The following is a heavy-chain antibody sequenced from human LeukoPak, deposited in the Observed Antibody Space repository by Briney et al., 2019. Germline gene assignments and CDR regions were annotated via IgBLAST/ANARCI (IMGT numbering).Heavy chain of an antibody. CDR1: GYSFTSYW. V-gene: IGHV5-10-1*01. CDR2: IDPSDSYT. D-gene: IGHD3-10*01. J-gene: IGHJ5*02. Sequence: GESLEISRQGSGYSFTSYWISWVPQMPGKGLEWMGRIDPSDSYTNYSPSFQGHVTISADKSISTAYLQWSSLKASATAMYYCAPGRGGLEDLTFDPWGQGTLVTVSS. CDR3: APGRGGLEDLTFDP.